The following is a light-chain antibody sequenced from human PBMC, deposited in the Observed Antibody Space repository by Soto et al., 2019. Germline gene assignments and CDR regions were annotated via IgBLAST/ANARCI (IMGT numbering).Light chain of an antibody. J-gene: IGKJ1*01. CDR1: QTISSNS. CDR3: HQYGSSLPWT. Sequence: EIVLTQSPGILSLPPGEGATLSCRASQTISSNSLAWFQQKPGQAPRLLIYGASNGATGTPDRFSGGGFGTNFTLTIRRLEAEDFAVYYCHQYGSSLPWTFGQGTKVDIK. V-gene: IGKV3-20*01. CDR2: GAS.